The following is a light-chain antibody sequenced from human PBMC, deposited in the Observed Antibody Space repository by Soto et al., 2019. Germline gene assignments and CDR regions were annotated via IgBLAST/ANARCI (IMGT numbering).Light chain of an antibody. Sequence: DIQMTQSPDTLSASLGDRVSITCRASQSISSWLAWYQQKPGKAPKLLIFDVSSLESGVPSRFSGSGSGTEFSLTISSLQPDDFATYHCQQYKSYWTFGQGTKVDI. CDR2: DVS. CDR3: QQYKSYWT. CDR1: QSISSW. J-gene: IGKJ1*01. V-gene: IGKV1-5*01.